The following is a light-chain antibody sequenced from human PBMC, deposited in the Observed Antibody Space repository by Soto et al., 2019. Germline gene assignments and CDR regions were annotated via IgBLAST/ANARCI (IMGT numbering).Light chain of an antibody. J-gene: IGKJ1*01. CDR2: ATS. CDR3: QQAYSTPWT. V-gene: IGKV1-39*01. Sequence: IQRTQSPSSMSASVGDRVTITCGASQSISTYLHWYQQKPGTAPKLLIYATSNLQSGVPSRFSVSGSGTDFTLTINSLKNEDSATYYCQQAYSTPWTFCQGTKVDIK. CDR1: QSISTY.